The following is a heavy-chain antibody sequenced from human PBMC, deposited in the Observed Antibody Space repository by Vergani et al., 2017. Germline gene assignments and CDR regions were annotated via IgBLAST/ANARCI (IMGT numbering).Heavy chain of an antibody. D-gene: IGHD2-2*02. Sequence: QVQLQESGPRLVRPSQTLSLTCTVSGGSINTGAYYWSWIRQPAGKGLEWIGRVYTSGMTNYNPSLKSRVTILVDRSKSQLSLKLTSVTAGDTAVYYCARGCGSTSCYKRGEDWFDPWGQGTLVTVSS. CDR1: GGSINTGAYY. CDR2: VYTSGMT. V-gene: IGHV4-61*02. J-gene: IGHJ5*02. CDR3: ARGCGSTSCYKRGEDWFDP.